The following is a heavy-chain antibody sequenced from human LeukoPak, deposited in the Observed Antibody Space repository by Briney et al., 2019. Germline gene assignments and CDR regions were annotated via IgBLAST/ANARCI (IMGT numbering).Heavy chain of an antibody. V-gene: IGHV1-8*03. CDR2: MNPNSGNT. CDR1: GYTFTSYD. J-gene: IGHJ6*03. Sequence: ASVKVSCKASGYTFTSYDINWVRQATGQGLEWMGWMNPNSGNTGYAQKFQGRVTITRNTSISTAYMELNSLRSEDTAVYYCARSPERSGSKYYYYYMDVWGKGTTVTVSS. CDR3: ARSPERSGSKYYYYYMDV. D-gene: IGHD3-3*01.